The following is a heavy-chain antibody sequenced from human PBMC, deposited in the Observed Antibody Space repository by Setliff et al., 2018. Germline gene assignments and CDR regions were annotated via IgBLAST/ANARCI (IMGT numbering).Heavy chain of an antibody. CDR3: ARDTMVRGVIIPGMDY. CDR1: GFTVSSNY. V-gene: IGHV3-66*01. Sequence: PGGSLRLSCAASGFTVSSNYMTWVRQAPGKGLEWVSLIYSDGSAYYADSVKGRFTISRDNAKNSLYLQMNSLRAEDTAVYYCARDTMVRGVIIPGMDYWGQGTLVTVSS. CDR2: IYSDGSA. J-gene: IGHJ4*02. D-gene: IGHD3-10*01.